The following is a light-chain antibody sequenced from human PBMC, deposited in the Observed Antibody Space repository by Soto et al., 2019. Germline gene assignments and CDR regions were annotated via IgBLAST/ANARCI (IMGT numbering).Light chain of an antibody. Sequence: EIVLTQSPAALSLSPGERATLSSRASQSVSSYLAWYQQKPGQAPRLLIYDASNRATGIPARFSGSGSGTDFTLTISSLEPEDFAVYYCQQRSNWPPMYTFGQGTKLEIK. V-gene: IGKV3-11*01. CDR1: QSVSSY. CDR3: QQRSNWPPMYT. J-gene: IGKJ2*01. CDR2: DAS.